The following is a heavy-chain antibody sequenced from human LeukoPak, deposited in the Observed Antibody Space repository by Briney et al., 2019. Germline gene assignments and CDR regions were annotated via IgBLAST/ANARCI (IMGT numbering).Heavy chain of an antibody. Sequence: SETLSLTCTVSGGSISSYYWSCIRQPAGKGLEWIGRIYTSGSTNYNPSLKSRVTMSVGRCKNQFSLKLTSVTAADTAVYYCASQLVFDYWGQGTLVTVSS. CDR1: GGSISSYY. V-gene: IGHV4-4*07. J-gene: IGHJ4*02. CDR2: IYTSGST. D-gene: IGHD3-10*01. CDR3: ASQLVFDY.